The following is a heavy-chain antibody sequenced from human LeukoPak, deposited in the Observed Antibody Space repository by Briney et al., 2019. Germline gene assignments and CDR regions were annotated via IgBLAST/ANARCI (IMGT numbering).Heavy chain of an antibody. V-gene: IGHV3-66*03. J-gene: IGHJ4*02. Sequence: GGSLRLSCTVSGFTVSSNSMSWVRQAPGKGLEWVSFIYSDNTHYSDSVKGRFTISRDNSKNTLYLQMNSLRAEDTAVYYCARTPYSPNPKGYFDYWGQGTLVTVSS. CDR3: ARTPYSPNPKGYFDY. CDR2: IYSDNT. CDR1: GFTVSSNS. D-gene: IGHD5-18*01.